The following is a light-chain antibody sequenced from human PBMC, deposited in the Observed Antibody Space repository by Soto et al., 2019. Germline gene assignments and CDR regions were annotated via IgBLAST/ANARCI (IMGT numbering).Light chain of an antibody. V-gene: IGKV1-39*01. CDR1: QSITNY. CDR2: ATS. J-gene: IGKJ1*01. Sequence: DIQMTQSPSSLSASVGDSVTISCRPSQSITNYLNWYQLKPGRAPKLLIYATSILQSGVPPRFSGSGSGTDFTLTINSLQPEDFATYFCEQGYSRTLTFGQGTKIEI. CDR3: EQGYSRTLT.